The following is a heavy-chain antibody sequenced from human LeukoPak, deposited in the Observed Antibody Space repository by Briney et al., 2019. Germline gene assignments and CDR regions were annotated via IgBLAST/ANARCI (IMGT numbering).Heavy chain of an antibody. V-gene: IGHV3-23*01. D-gene: IGHD3-3*01. CDR3: AKDLYYDFWSGYFDY. CDR2: ISGSGGST. J-gene: IGHJ4*02. CDR1: GFTFSSYA. Sequence: GGSLRLSCAAPGFTFSSYAMSWVRQAPGKGLEWVSAISGSGGSTYYADSVKGRFTISRDNSKNTLYLQMNSLRAEDTAVYYCAKDLYYDFWSGYFDYWGQGTLVTVSS.